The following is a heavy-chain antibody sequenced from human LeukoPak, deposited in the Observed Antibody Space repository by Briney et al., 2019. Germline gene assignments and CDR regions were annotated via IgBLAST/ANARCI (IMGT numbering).Heavy chain of an antibody. J-gene: IGHJ6*03. CDR3: ARGDYGGNPYYYYYYMDV. CDR2: IYSGGST. Sequence: PGGSLRLSCAASGFTVSSNYMSWVRQAPGKGLEWVSVIYSGGSTYYADSVKGRFTISRDNSKNTLYLQMNSLRAEDTAVYYCARGDYGGNPYYYYYYMDVWGKGTTVTVSS. V-gene: IGHV3-53*01. CDR1: GFTVSSNY. D-gene: IGHD4-23*01.